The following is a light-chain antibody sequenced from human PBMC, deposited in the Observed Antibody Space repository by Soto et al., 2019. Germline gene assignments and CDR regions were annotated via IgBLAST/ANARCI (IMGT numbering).Light chain of an antibody. CDR2: GAS. V-gene: IGKV3-15*01. Sequence: EIVMTQSPATLSVSPGERATLSCRASQSVSSNLAWYQQKPGQAPRLLIYGASTRATGIPARFSGSGSGTECTLTISSLQSEDFAVYSFQQYNNWPPETFGQGTKVEI. J-gene: IGKJ1*01. CDR3: QQYNNWPPET. CDR1: QSVSSN.